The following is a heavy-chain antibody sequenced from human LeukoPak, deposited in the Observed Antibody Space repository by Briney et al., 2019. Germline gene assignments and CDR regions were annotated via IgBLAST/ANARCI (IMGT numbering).Heavy chain of an antibody. CDR3: ARSLSLYSYGYYFDY. D-gene: IGHD5-18*01. V-gene: IGHV3-30*04. CDR2: ISYDGSNK. CDR1: GSTFSSYA. J-gene: IGHJ4*02. Sequence: GRSLRLSCAASGSTFSSYAMHWVRQAPGKGLEWVAVISYDGSNKYYADSVKGRFTISRDNSKNTLYLQMNSLRAEDTAVYYCARSLSLYSYGYYFDYWGQGTLVTVSS.